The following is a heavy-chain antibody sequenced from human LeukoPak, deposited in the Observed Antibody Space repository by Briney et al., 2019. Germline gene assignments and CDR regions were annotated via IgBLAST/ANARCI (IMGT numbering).Heavy chain of an antibody. J-gene: IGHJ4*02. CDR2: INPGDSDT. Sequence: GESLKIFCKGSGYRFTTYWIGWVRQMPGKGLEWMGIINPGDSDTRYSPSFQGQVTISADKSISTAYLLWSSLKASDTAMYYCARHPITRYYDSSGYSAAGPDYWGQGTLVTVSS. CDR3: ARHPITRYYDSSGYSAAGPDY. CDR1: GYRFTTYW. V-gene: IGHV5-51*01. D-gene: IGHD3-22*01.